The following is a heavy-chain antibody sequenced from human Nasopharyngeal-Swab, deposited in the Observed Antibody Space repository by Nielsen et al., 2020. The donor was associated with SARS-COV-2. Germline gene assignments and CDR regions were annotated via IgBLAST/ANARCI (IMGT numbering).Heavy chain of an antibody. CDR3: ARGGAAAGTGVWWFDP. J-gene: IGHJ5*02. D-gene: IGHD6-13*01. CDR2: INHSGST. CDR1: GGSFSGYY. V-gene: IGHV4-34*01. Sequence: SETLSLTCAAYGGSFSGYYWSWIRQPPGKGLEWIGEINHSGSTNYNPSLKSRVTISVDTSKNQFSLKLSSVTAADTAVYYCARGGAAAGTGVWWFDPWGQGTLVTVSS.